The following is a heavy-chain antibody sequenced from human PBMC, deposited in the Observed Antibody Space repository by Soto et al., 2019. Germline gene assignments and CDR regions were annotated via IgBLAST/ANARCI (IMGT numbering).Heavy chain of an antibody. CDR3: AKGGCSGVSCYPYPPYATHV. V-gene: IGHV3-23*01. CDR1: GFTFSSYA. Sequence: GGSLRLSCAASGFTFSSYAMSWVRQAPGKGLEWVSAISGSGGSTYYADSVKGRFTISRDNSKNTLYLQMNSLRAEDTAVYYCAKGGCSGVSCYPYPPYATHVWGTGTTVTLST. CDR2: ISGSGGST. J-gene: IGHJ6*04. D-gene: IGHD2-15*01.